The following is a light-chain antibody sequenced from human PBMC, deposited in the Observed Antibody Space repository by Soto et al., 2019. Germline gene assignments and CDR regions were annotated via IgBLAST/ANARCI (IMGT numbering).Light chain of an antibody. J-gene: IGLJ2*01. CDR2: GNS. Sequence: QSVLTQPPSVSGAPGQRVTISCTGSSSNIGAGYVVHWYQQLPGTAPKLLIYGNSNRPSGVPDRFSGSKSGTPASLAITGLQAEDEADYYCQSYDTSLSVVFGGGTKLTVL. CDR1: SSNIGAGYV. CDR3: QSYDTSLSVV. V-gene: IGLV1-40*01.